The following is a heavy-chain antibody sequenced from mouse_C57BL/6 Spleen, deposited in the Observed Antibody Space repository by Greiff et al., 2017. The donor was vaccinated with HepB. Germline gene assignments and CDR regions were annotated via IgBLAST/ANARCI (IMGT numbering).Heavy chain of an antibody. CDR3: AGARIYEPGFAY. Sequence: ESGPGLVKPSQSLSLTCSVTGYSITSGYYWNWIRQRPGNKLEWMGYISYDGSNKYNPSLKNRISITRDTSKNQFFLKLNSVTTEDTATYYCAGARIYEPGFAYWGQGTLVTVSA. CDR1: GYSITSGYY. D-gene: IGHD1-1*01. V-gene: IGHV3-6*01. CDR2: ISYDGSN. J-gene: IGHJ3*01.